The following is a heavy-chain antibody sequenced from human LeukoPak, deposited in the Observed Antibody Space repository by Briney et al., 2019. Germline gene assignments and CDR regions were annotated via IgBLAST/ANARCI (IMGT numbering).Heavy chain of an antibody. CDR2: MSYDGTHK. V-gene: IGHV3-30*18. CDR3: AKDFGYGDCFDY. D-gene: IGHD4-17*01. Sequence: GGSLRLSCAASGFTFSNYGLHWVRQAPGKGLEWVAFMSYDGTHKYYADSARGRFTISRDNSKNTLFLQMNSLRSEDTAVYYCAKDFGYGDCFDYWGQGTVVTVSS. CDR1: GFTFSNYG. J-gene: IGHJ4*02.